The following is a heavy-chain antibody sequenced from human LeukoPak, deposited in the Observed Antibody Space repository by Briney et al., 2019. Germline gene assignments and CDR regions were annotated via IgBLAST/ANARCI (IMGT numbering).Heavy chain of an antibody. J-gene: IGHJ6*03. Sequence: PGGSLRLSCAVSGFTFSSYSMNWVRQAPGKGLEWVSYISSSSSIIYYADSVKGRFTISRDNAKNSLYLQMNSLRAEDTAVYYCAKDKGARYSSGGFSNNYRGVWGKGTTVTVPS. CDR2: ISSSSSII. V-gene: IGHV3-48*04. CDR3: AKDKGARYSSGGFSNNYRGV. CDR1: GFTFSSYS. D-gene: IGHD6-25*01.